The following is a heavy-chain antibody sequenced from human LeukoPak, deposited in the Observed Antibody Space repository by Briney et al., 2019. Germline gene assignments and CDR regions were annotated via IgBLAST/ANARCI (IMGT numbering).Heavy chain of an antibody. Sequence: PSETPSPTFTVPGRSLSNYYWSWIRQSPGEGPEWIGSIYYSGSTSYNPSLKSRVTISVDTSKNQFSLKLSSVTAADTAVYYCARNSSGGWFDPWGQGTLLTVSS. J-gene: IGHJ5*02. D-gene: IGHD6-19*01. V-gene: IGHV4-59*05. CDR1: GRSLSNYY. CDR3: ARNSSGGWFDP. CDR2: IYYSGST.